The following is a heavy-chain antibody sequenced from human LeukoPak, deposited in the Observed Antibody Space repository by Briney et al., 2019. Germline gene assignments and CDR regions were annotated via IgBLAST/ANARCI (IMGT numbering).Heavy chain of an antibody. Sequence: ASETLSLTCGVYGGSLSGYYWSWIRQSPGKGLEWIGEIHHSGGTYYSPSLKSRVTISADTSKKQFSLKLSSVTAADTAVYYCARESADYWGQGTLVTVSS. J-gene: IGHJ4*02. CDR1: GGSLSGYY. CDR3: ARESADY. CDR2: IHHSGGT. V-gene: IGHV4-34*01.